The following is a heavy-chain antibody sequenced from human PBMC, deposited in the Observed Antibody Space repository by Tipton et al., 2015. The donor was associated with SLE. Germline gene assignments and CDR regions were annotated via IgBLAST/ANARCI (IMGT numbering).Heavy chain of an antibody. V-gene: IGHV4-34*01. CDR1: GGSFSGYY. CDR3: ARDCQSGGNSDAFDI. J-gene: IGHJ4*02. D-gene: IGHD4-23*01. CDR2: INHSGST. Sequence: TLSLTCAVYGGSFSGYYWSWIRQPPGKGLEWIGEINHSGSTYYNPSLKSRVTISVDTSKNQFSLKLSSVTAADTAVYYCARDCQSGGNSDAFDIWGQGTLVTVSS.